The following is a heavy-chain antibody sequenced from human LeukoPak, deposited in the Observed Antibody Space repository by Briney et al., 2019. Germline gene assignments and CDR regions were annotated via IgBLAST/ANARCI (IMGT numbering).Heavy chain of an antibody. Sequence: SVKVSCKASGGTFSSYAISWVRQAPGQGLEWMGGIIPIFGTANYAQKFQGRVTITTDESTSTAYMELSSLRSEDTAAYYCARGRSYYDFWSGPPRYYMDVWGKGTTVTVSS. CDR3: ARGRSYYDFWSGPPRYYMDV. V-gene: IGHV1-69*05. J-gene: IGHJ6*03. D-gene: IGHD3-3*01. CDR1: GGTFSSYA. CDR2: IIPIFGTA.